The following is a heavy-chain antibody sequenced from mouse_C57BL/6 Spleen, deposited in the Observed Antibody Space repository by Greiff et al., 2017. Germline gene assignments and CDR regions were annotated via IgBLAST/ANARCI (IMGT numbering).Heavy chain of an antibody. CDR1: GFTFSSYA. V-gene: IGHV5-4*03. CDR2: ISDGGSYT. J-gene: IGHJ3*01. CDR3: ARHYGSSYWFAY. Sequence: EVNVVESGGGLVKPGGSLKLSCAASGFTFSSYAMSWFRQTPEKRLEWVATISDGGSYTYYPDNVKGRFTISRDNAKNNLYLQMSHLKSEDTAMYYCARHYGSSYWFAYWGQGTLVTVSA. D-gene: IGHD1-1*01.